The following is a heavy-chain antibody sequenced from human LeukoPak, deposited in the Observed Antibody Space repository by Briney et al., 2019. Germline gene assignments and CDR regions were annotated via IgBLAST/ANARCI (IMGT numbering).Heavy chain of an antibody. Sequence: PGGSLRLSCAASGFTFSSYAISWVRQAPGKGLEWVSAICGSGGSTYYADSVMGRFTISRDNSKNTLYLQMNSLRAEDTAVYYCAKALFSADAEYFQHWGQGTLVTVSS. CDR3: AKALFSADAEYFQH. D-gene: IGHD3-10*02. V-gene: IGHV3-23*01. CDR1: GFTFSSYA. CDR2: ICGSGGST. J-gene: IGHJ1*01.